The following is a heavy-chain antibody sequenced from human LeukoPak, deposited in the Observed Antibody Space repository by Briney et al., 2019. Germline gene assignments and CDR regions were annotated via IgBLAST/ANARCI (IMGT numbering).Heavy chain of an antibody. CDR2: IHFNGSST. J-gene: IGHJ4*02. Sequence: GGSLRLSCAASGSTFSRYWMHWVRQAPGKGLVWVSRIHFNGSSTTYADSVKGRFTISRDNAKNTLYLKMNSLRAEDTAVYYCARVFCSSTSCYPYFDYWGQGTLVTVSS. CDR3: ARVFCSSTSCYPYFDY. D-gene: IGHD2-2*01. V-gene: IGHV3-74*01. CDR1: GSTFSRYW.